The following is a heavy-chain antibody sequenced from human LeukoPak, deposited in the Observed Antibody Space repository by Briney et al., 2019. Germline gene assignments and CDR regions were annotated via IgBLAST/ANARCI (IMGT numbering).Heavy chain of an antibody. D-gene: IGHD3-10*01. J-gene: IGHJ5*02. CDR2: VSKSGST. CDR1: GGSITSYY. Sequence: SETLSLTCTVSGGSITSYYWSWIRQSPGKGLEWIGSVSKSGSTDYNPSLKGRVTISADTSKNQFSLTLTSVTAADTAVYYCARHATGSYSLPWFDPWGQGTLVNVSS. CDR3: ARHATGSYSLPWFDP. V-gene: IGHV4-59*08.